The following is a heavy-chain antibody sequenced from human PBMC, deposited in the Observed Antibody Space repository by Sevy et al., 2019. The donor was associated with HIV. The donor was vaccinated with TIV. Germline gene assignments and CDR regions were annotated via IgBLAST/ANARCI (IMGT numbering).Heavy chain of an antibody. Sequence: GGSLRLSCAASGFTFSGSAMHWVRQASGKGLEWVGRIRSKGNSYAKAYAASVKGRFTISRDDSKNTAYLQMNSLKTEDTAVYYCTSLSVDTAMGFDYWGQGTLVTVSS. J-gene: IGHJ4*02. CDR1: GFTFSGSA. CDR3: TSLSVDTAMGFDY. CDR2: IRSKGNSYAK. V-gene: IGHV3-73*01. D-gene: IGHD5-18*01.